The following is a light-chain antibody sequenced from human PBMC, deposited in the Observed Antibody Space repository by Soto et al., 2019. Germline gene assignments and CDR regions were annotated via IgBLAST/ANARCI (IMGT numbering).Light chain of an antibody. CDR2: EVK. CDR3: SSYTSSTTLV. V-gene: IGLV2-14*03. Sequence: QSALTQPASVSGSPGQSITISCTGTGSDIGGYNYVSWYQQHPGKAPKLILYEVKYRPSGVSDRFSGSKSGITASLTISGLQAEDEADYHCSSYTSSTTLVIGGGTQLTVL. CDR1: GSDIGGYNY. J-gene: IGLJ3*02.